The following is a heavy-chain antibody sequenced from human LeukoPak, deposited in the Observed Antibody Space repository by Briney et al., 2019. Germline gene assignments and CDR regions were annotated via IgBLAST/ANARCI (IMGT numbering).Heavy chain of an antibody. J-gene: IGHJ3*02. CDR2: IYYSGST. V-gene: IGHV4-59*12. D-gene: IGHD3-3*01. CDR1: GGSISSYY. Sequence: SETLSLTCTVSGGSISSYYWSWIRQPPGKGLEWIGYIYYSGSTNYNPSLKSRVTISVDTSKNQFSLKLSSVTAADTAVYYCARDEMAIFGVVPKGGAFDIWGQGTMVTVSS. CDR3: ARDEMAIFGVVPKGGAFDI.